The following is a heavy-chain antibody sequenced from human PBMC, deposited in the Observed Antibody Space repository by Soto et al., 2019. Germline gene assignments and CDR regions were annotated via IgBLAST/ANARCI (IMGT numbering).Heavy chain of an antibody. Sequence: QVQLVQSGAEVKKPGASVKVSCKASGYTFTGYYMHWVRQAPGQGLEWMGWINPNSGGTNYAQKFQGWVSMTRDTSISTAYMELRRLRSDDTAVYYCATQRDYGDYGAFDYWGQGTLVTVSS. V-gene: IGHV1-2*04. CDR1: GYTFTGYY. CDR3: ATQRDYGDYGAFDY. D-gene: IGHD4-17*01. CDR2: INPNSGGT. J-gene: IGHJ4*02.